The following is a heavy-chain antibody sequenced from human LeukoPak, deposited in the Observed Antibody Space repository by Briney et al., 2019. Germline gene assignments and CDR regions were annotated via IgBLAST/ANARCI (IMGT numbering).Heavy chain of an antibody. CDR3: ARSYYYDYKQIDY. Sequence: SETLSLTCTVSGDSISTSSYYWGWIRQPPGKGLEWLGSIYYSGSTYYNPSLKSRVTISVDTSKNQFSLNLYSVTAADTAVFYCARSYYYDYKQIDYWGQGTLVTVSS. V-gene: IGHV4-39*01. CDR1: GDSISTSSYY. CDR2: IYYSGST. D-gene: IGHD3-22*01. J-gene: IGHJ4*02.